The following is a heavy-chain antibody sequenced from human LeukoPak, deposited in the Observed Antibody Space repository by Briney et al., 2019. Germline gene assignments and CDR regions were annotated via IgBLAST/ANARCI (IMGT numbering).Heavy chain of an antibody. CDR1: GFTFSNYG. D-gene: IGHD4-17*01. V-gene: IGHV3-33*01. CDR2: IRYDGSDK. CDR3: ARDWAYGVGEHNWFDP. Sequence: GGSLRLSCAASGFTFSNYGMHWVRQAPGKGLEWVAVIRYDGSDKYYADSVKGRFTISRDNSKNTLYLQMNSLRAEDTAVYYCARDWAYGVGEHNWFDPWGQGTLVTVSS. J-gene: IGHJ5*02.